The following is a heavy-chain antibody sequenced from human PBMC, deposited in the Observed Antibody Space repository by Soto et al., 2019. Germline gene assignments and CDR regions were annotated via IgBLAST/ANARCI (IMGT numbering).Heavy chain of an antibody. CDR2: IYYSGST. CDR3: ARGGDYDFWSGWN. D-gene: IGHD3-3*01. J-gene: IGHJ4*02. Sequence: PSETLSLTCTVSGGSVSSGSYYWSWIRQPPGKGLGWIGYIYYSGSTNYNPSLKSRVTISVDTSKNQFSLKLSSVTAADTAVYYCARGGDYDFWSGWNWGQGTLVTVSS. V-gene: IGHV4-61*01. CDR1: GGSVSSGSYY.